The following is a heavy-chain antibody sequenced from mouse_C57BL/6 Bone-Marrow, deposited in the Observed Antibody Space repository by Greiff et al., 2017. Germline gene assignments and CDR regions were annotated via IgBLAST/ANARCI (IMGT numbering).Heavy chain of an antibody. Sequence: QVQLQQPGAELVRPGSSVKLSCKASGYTFTSYWMHWVKQRPIQGLEWIGNINPSDSETHYNQKFKDKATLTVDKSSSTAYMQLSSLPSEDSAVYYGAREGGYYGSSDLGYWGQGTTVTVAS. J-gene: IGHJ2*01. D-gene: IGHD1-1*01. CDR2: INPSDSET. CDR3: AREGGYYGSSDLGY. CDR1: GYTFTSYW. V-gene: IGHV1-52*01.